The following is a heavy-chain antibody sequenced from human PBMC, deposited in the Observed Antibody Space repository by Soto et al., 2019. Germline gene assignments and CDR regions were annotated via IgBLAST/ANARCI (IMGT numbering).Heavy chain of an antibody. Sequence: VQLLESGGDLVQPGGSLRLSCVASGFILNNYAMSWVRQAPGKGLEWVSTIGGTDGDSEGVPWYEDSVKGRFTISRDSSANTLFLHMDNLRAEDSALYYCVKRGRNWGAFDFWGQGTTVVVSS. CDR3: VKRGRNWGAFDF. CDR2: IGGTDGDSEGVP. V-gene: IGHV3-23*01. J-gene: IGHJ3*01. CDR1: GFILNNYA. D-gene: IGHD7-27*01.